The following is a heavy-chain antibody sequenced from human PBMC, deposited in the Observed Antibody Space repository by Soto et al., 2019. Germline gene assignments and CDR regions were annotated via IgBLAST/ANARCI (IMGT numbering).Heavy chain of an antibody. Sequence: QVQLQESGPGLVKPSGTLSLTCAVSGGSISSSNWWSWVRQPPGKGLEWIGEIYHSGSTNYNPSLKSRVTISVDKYKNQYSLKLSSVTAADTAVYYCARDRHDPYWQLDEEYGMDVWGQGTTVTVSS. V-gene: IGHV4-4*02. D-gene: IGHD6-6*01. CDR1: GGSISSSNW. J-gene: IGHJ6*02. CDR3: ARDRHDPYWQLDEEYGMDV. CDR2: IYHSGST.